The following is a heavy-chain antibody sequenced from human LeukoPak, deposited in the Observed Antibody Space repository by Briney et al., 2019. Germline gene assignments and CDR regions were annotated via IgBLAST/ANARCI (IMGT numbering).Heavy chain of an antibody. CDR3: ARHVGYCSSTSCYTPYYFQH. CDR1: GFTFDDYA. Sequence: GRSLRLSCAASGFTFDDYAMHWVRQAPGKGLEWVSSISSSSSYIYYADSVKGRFTISRDNAKNSLYLQMNSLRAEDTAVYYCARHVGYCSSTSCYTPYYFQHWGQGTLVTVSS. D-gene: IGHD2-2*02. V-gene: IGHV3-21*01. CDR2: ISSSSSYI. J-gene: IGHJ1*01.